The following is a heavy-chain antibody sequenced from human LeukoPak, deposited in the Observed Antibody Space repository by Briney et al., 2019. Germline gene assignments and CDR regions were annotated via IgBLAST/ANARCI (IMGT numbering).Heavy chain of an antibody. J-gene: IGHJ6*02. Sequence: GGSLRLSCAAYGFTFSSYWMSWVRQAPGKGLEWVANIKQDGSEKNYVDSVKGRFTISRDNAKTSLYLQMNSLRAEDSAVYYCARSIGLTGGGVDVWGRGTTVTVSS. CDR1: GFTFSSYW. D-gene: IGHD3-9*01. CDR3: ARSIGLTGGGVDV. CDR2: IKQDGSEK. V-gene: IGHV3-7*03.